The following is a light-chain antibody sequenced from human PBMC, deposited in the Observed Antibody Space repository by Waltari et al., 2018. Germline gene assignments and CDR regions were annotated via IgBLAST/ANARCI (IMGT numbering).Light chain of an antibody. V-gene: IGLV1-44*01. CDR1: SSNIGSNP. J-gene: IGLJ1*01. CDR3: AAWDDSLNGYV. CDR2: SNN. Sequence: QSVLTQPPSASGPPGQRVTISCSVSSSNIGSNPVNWYQQLPGTAPKLLIYSNNQRPSGVPDRFSASKSGTAASLAISGLQSEDEADYYCAAWDDSLNGYVFGTGTKVTVL.